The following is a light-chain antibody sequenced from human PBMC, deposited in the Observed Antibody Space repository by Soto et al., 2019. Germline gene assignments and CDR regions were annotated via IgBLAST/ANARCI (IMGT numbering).Light chain of an antibody. Sequence: QSALTQPASVSGSPGQSITISCTGTSSDVGGYNYVSWYQQRAGKAPKLMIYDVSNRPSGVSNRFSGSKSGNTASLTISGLQAEDEAVYYCTSYTSSTTPVFGGGTKLTVL. J-gene: IGLJ2*01. CDR1: SSDVGGYNY. V-gene: IGLV2-14*01. CDR2: DVS. CDR3: TSYTSSTTPV.